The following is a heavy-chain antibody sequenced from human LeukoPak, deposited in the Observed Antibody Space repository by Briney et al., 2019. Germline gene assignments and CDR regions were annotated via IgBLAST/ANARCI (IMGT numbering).Heavy chain of an antibody. V-gene: IGHV4-34*01. CDR1: GGSFSGYY. Sequence: KASETLSLTCAVYGGSFSGYYWSWIRQPPGKGLEWIGEINHSGSTNYNPSLKSRVTISVDTSKNQFSLKLSSVTAADTAVYYCARNHQSSRDIVLRVDPWGQGTLVTVSS. CDR2: INHSGST. J-gene: IGHJ5*02. D-gene: IGHD2-8*01. CDR3: ARNHQSSRDIVLRVDP.